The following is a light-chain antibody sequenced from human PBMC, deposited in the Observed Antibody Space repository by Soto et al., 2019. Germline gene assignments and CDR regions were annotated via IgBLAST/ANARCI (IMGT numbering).Light chain of an antibody. CDR3: QQYDTSPPT. CDR2: RTF. Sequence: IVLTQSPGTLSLSPEERATLSCRASQPITSRYLAWYQHQPGQAPRLLIYRTFARAPGIPDRFSGGGSGTDFTLTISRLEREDFAVYYCQQYDTSPPTFGQGT. V-gene: IGKV3-20*01. CDR1: QPITSRY. J-gene: IGKJ5*01.